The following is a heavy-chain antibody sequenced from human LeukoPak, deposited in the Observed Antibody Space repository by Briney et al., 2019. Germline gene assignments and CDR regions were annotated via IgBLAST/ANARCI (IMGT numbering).Heavy chain of an antibody. Sequence: GASVKVSCKVSGGTFSSYAISWVRQAPGQGLEWMGIINPSGGSTSYAQKFQGRVTMTRDTSTSTVYMELSSLRSEDTAVYYCASCSSDYGDYVPSDAFDIWGQGTMVTVSS. V-gene: IGHV1-46*01. J-gene: IGHJ3*02. CDR3: ASCSSDYGDYVPSDAFDI. D-gene: IGHD4-17*01. CDR2: INPSGGST. CDR1: GGTFSSYA.